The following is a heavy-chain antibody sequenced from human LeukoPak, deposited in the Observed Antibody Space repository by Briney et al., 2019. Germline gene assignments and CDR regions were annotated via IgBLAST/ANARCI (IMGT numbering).Heavy chain of an antibody. Sequence: GASVKVSCKASGYTFTRYGITWVRQAPGQGLEWMGWIGAYSANTNYAQKFQGRVSLTADTSTSTAYMELTTLTSDDTAVYYCARDKRSYYDSSGYTTFDYWGQGTLVTVSS. J-gene: IGHJ4*02. CDR1: GYTFTRYG. V-gene: IGHV1-18*01. CDR2: IGAYSANT. CDR3: ARDKRSYYDSSGYTTFDY. D-gene: IGHD3-22*01.